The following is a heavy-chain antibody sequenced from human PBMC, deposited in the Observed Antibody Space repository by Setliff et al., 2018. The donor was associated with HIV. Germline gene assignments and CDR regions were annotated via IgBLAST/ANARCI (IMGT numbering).Heavy chain of an antibody. Sequence: ASVKVSCKASGYTFSGYYMHWVRQAPGQGLEWMGWINPNSGGTNYAQKFQGRVTMTRDTSISTAYMELSRLRSDDTAVYYCARVGGGGLRLGELSPYDAFDIWGQGTMVTVSS. CDR3: ARVGGGGLRLGELSPYDAFDI. J-gene: IGHJ3*02. CDR2: INPNSGGT. V-gene: IGHV1-2*02. CDR1: GYTFSGYY. D-gene: IGHD3-16*02.